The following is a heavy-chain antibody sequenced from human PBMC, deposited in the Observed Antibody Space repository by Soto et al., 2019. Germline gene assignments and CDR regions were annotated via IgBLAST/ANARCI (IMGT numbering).Heavy chain of an antibody. J-gene: IGHJ4*02. CDR2: INHSGST. CDR1: GGSFSGYY. CDR3: ARYGRPPYMIHY. D-gene: IGHD3-16*01. V-gene: IGHV4-34*01. Sequence: PSDTLSLTCAVYGGSFSGYYWSWIRQPPGKGLEWIGEINHSGSTNYNPSLKSRVTISVDTSKNQFSLKLSSVTAADTAVYYCARYGRPPYMIHYWGQRTLVNVSS.